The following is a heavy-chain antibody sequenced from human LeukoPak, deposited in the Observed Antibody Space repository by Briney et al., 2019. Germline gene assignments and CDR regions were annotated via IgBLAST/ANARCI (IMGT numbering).Heavy chain of an antibody. CDR3: ARASTIAVAGIGTFDP. Sequence: GGSLRLSCAASGFTFSSYGMHWVRQAPGKGLEWVAVMWYDGSNKYYADSVKGRFTISRDNSKNTLYLQMNSLRAEDTAVYYCARASTIAVAGIGTFDPWGQGILVTVSS. CDR1: GFTFSSYG. J-gene: IGHJ5*02. D-gene: IGHD6-19*01. CDR2: MWYDGSNK. V-gene: IGHV3-33*01.